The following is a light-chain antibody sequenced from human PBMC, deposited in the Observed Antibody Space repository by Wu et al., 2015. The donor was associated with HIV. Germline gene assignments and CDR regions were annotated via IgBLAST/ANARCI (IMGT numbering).Light chain of an antibody. CDR2: GGS. J-gene: IGKJ2*03. Sequence: RASQSVTSSYLTSVVRXENLARLPRVVIYGGSTRATGIPDRFSGSGSGTDFTLTISRLEPEDFAVYYCQQYDRSPPLYSFGPGDQAGDQT. CDR1: QSVTSSY. CDR3: QQYDRSPPLYS. V-gene: IGKV3-20*01.